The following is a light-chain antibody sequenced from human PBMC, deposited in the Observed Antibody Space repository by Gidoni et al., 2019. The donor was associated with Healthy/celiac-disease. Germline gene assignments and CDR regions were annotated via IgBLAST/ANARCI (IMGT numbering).Light chain of an antibody. Sequence: DIQTTQSPSSLSASVGDRVTITCRASQGISNYLAWYQQIPGKVPKLVIYAASTLQSGVPSRFSGSGSGTDFTLTISCLQPEDLATYYCQKYDSAPFTFGPGTNVDIK. J-gene: IGKJ3*01. CDR3: QKYDSAPFT. V-gene: IGKV1-27*01. CDR1: QGISNY. CDR2: AAS.